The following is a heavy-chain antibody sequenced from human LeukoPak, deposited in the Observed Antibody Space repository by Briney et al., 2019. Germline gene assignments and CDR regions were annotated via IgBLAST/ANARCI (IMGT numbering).Heavy chain of an antibody. V-gene: IGHV3-30*03. CDR2: ISYDGSNK. J-gene: IGHJ6*03. Sequence: GGSLRLSCAASGFTFSSYGMHWVRQAPGKGLEWVALISYDGSNKYYADSVKGRFTIYRDNSKNTLYLQMNSLRAEDTAMHYCARDQMRPYQYYMDVWGKGTTVTVSS. D-gene: IGHD2-2*01. CDR1: GFTFSSYG. CDR3: ARDQMRPYQYYMDV.